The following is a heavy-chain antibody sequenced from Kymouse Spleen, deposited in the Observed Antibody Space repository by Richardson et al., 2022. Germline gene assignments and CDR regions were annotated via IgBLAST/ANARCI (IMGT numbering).Heavy chain of an antibody. CDR2: TYYRSKWYN. V-gene: IGHV6-1*01. CDR1: GDSVSSNSAA. D-gene: IGHD3-9*01. J-gene: IGHJ6*02. CDR3: ARNDILTGYYPPYYYYGMDV. Sequence: QVQLQQSGPGLVKPSQTLSLTCAISGDSVSSNSAAWNWIRQSPSRGLEWLGRTYYRSKWYNDYAVSVKSRITINPDTSKNQFSLQLNSVTPEDTAVYYCARNDILTGYYPPYYYYGMDVWGQGTTVTVSS.